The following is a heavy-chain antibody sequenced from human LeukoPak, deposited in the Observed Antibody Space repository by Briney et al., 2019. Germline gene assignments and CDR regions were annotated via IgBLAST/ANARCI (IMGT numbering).Heavy chain of an antibody. CDR1: GGSISSSSYY. Sequence: PSETLSLTCTVSGGSISSSSYYWGWIRQPPGKGLEWIVTIYYSGSTYYNPSLKSRVTISVDTSKNQFSLKLSSVTAADTAVYYCARVFGWKGSGAFDIWGQGTMVTVSS. V-gene: IGHV4-39*07. CDR3: ARVFGWKGSGAFDI. CDR2: IYYSGST. D-gene: IGHD3-3*01. J-gene: IGHJ3*02.